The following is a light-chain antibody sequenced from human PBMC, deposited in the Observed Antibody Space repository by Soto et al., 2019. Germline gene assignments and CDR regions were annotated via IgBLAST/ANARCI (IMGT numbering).Light chain of an antibody. CDR2: GAS. J-gene: IGKJ1*01. CDR1: QSVGSY. V-gene: IGKV3-11*01. Sequence: EIVLIQSPATLSLSPGERATLSCRASQSVGSYLAWYQHKPGQAPRLLIYGASSRATGIPDRFSGSGSGTDFTLTISSLEPEDSAVYYCHQRQSWPRTFGQGTKVDIK. CDR3: HQRQSWPRT.